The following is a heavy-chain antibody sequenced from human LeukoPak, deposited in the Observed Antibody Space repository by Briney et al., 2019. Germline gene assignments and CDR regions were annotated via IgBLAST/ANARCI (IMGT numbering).Heavy chain of an antibody. Sequence: SETLSLTCSVSGYSISSGYYWGWIRQAPGKGLEWIGSIYHTGGTYYNPSFITRVTISLDTSKNQFSLKLTSVTAADTAVYYCARDNTNYGLGLDPWGQGTLVTVSS. CDR1: GYSISSGYY. CDR2: IYHTGGT. CDR3: ARDNTNYGLGLDP. J-gene: IGHJ5*02. D-gene: IGHD4-11*01. V-gene: IGHV4-38-2*02.